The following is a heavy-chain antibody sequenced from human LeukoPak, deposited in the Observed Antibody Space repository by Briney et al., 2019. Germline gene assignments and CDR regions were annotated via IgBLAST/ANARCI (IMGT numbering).Heavy chain of an antibody. CDR2: ITSTSGYI. J-gene: IGHJ4*02. CDR1: GFAFSTYS. CDR3: ARVGGGSHYFDY. D-gene: IGHD1-26*01. Sequence: GGSLRLSCAASGFAFSTYSMNWVRQAPGKGLEWVSSITSTSGYIYYAESVKGRFSISRDNAKNSLYLQMNSLRAEDTAVCYCARVGGGSHYFDYWGQGTLATVSS. V-gene: IGHV3-21*01.